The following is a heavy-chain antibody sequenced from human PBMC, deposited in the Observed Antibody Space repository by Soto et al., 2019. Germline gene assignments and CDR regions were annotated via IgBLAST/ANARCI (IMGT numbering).Heavy chain of an antibody. CDR3: ASRYDFWSGYPDYYFDY. D-gene: IGHD3-3*01. V-gene: IGHV1-24*01. CDR2: FDPEDGET. J-gene: IGHJ4*02. CDR1: GYTLTELS. Sequence: VSVKVSCKVSGYTLTELSMHWVRQAPGKGLEWMGGFDPEDGETIYAQKFQGRVTMTEDTSTDTAYMELSSLRSEDTAVYYCASRYDFWSGYPDYYFDYWGQGTLVTVSS.